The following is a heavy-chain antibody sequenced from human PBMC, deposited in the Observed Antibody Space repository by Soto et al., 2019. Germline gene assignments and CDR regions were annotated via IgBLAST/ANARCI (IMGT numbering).Heavy chain of an antibody. CDR1: GFTFSSYA. Sequence: GGSLRLSCAASGFTFSSYAMSWVRQAPGKGLEWVSAISGSGGSTYYADSVKGRFTISRDNSKNTLYLQMNSLRAEDTAVYYCAKDAVVARFLEWLFPLYYFDYWGQGTLVTVSS. CDR3: AKDAVVARFLEWLFPLYYFDY. CDR2: ISGSGGST. D-gene: IGHD3-3*01. J-gene: IGHJ4*02. V-gene: IGHV3-23*01.